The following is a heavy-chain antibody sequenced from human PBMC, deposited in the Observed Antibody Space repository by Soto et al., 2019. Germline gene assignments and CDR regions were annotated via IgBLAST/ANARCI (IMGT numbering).Heavy chain of an antibody. Sequence: GGSLRLSCAASGFTFSNYGMHWVRQAPGKGLEWVAVISYDGSNKYYADSVKGRFTISRDNSKNTLYLQMNSLRAEDTAVYYCAKDKYNWNYVSWFDPWGQGTLVTVSS. D-gene: IGHD1-7*01. CDR1: GFTFSNYG. J-gene: IGHJ5*02. V-gene: IGHV3-30*18. CDR3: AKDKYNWNYVSWFDP. CDR2: ISYDGSNK.